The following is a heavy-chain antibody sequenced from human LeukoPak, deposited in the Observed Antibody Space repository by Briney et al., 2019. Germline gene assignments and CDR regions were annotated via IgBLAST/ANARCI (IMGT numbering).Heavy chain of an antibody. Sequence: GGSLRLSCVGSGFSLNEYGVHWVRQAPGKGLEWVAVVSYHGGHKYYADSVKGRFTISRDASSDTVSLQMDSLRVEDTDVYYCARDRINMLVLGHDSGLDCWGQGTLVTVSS. CDR1: GFSLNEYG. D-gene: IGHD3-10*02. J-gene: IGHJ4*02. CDR2: VSYHGGHK. V-gene: IGHV3-30*03. CDR3: ARDRINMLVLGHDSGLDC.